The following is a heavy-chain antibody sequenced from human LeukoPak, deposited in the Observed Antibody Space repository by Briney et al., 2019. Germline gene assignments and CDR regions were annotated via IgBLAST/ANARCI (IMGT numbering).Heavy chain of an antibody. J-gene: IGHJ6*03. CDR2: IYPGDSDT. D-gene: IGHD6-13*01. CDR1: GYSFTSYW. Sequence: GESLKISCKGSGYSFTSYWIDWVRQMPGKGLEWMGIIYPGDSDTRYSPSFQGQVTISADKSISTAYLQWSSLKASDTAMYYCARRIAAAAKPYYYYYMDVWGKGTTVTVSS. CDR3: ARRIAAAAKPYYYYYMDV. V-gene: IGHV5-51*01.